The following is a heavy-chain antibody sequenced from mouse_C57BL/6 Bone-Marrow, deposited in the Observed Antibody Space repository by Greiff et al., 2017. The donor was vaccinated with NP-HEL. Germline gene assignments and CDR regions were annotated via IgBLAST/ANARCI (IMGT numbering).Heavy chain of an antibody. Sequence: ESGPGLVKPSQSLSLPCSVTGYSITSGYYWNWIRQFPGNKLEWMGYISYDGSHNYNPSLKNRISITRNTSKNQFFLKLNSVTTEDTATYYCARDKTVVATDYFDYWGQGTTLTVSS. CDR2: ISYDGSH. CDR3: ARDKTVVATDYFDY. CDR1: GYSITSGYY. V-gene: IGHV3-6*01. J-gene: IGHJ2*01. D-gene: IGHD1-1*01.